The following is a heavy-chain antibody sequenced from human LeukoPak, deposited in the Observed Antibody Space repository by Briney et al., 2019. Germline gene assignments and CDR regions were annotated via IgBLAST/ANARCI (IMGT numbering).Heavy chain of an antibody. J-gene: IGHJ3*02. Sequence: GGSLRLSCAASGFTFSSYAMSWVRQAPGKGLEWVSAISGSGGSTYYADSVKGRFTISRDNSKNTLYLQMNSLRAEDTAVYYCAKSLSISHIAVAGYESANDAFDIWGQGTMVTVSS. V-gene: IGHV3-23*01. CDR3: AKSLSISHIAVAGYESANDAFDI. CDR2: ISGSGGST. D-gene: IGHD6-19*01. CDR1: GFTFSSYA.